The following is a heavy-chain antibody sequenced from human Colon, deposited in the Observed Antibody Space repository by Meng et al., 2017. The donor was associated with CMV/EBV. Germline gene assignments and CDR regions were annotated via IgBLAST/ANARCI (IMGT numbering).Heavy chain of an antibody. D-gene: IGHD2-2*01. CDR2: IYSSNEK. V-gene: IGHV2-5*01. Sequence: LTNSGVGVGWIRQPPGKALEWLALIYSSNEKRYNPSLEYRLTITRDTSKNQVTLTMTDMYPVDTATYYCAHSRGHCTSTSCYRWFDSWGQGALVTVSS. J-gene: IGHJ5*01. CDR3: AHSRGHCTSTSCYRWFDS. CDR1: LTNSGVG.